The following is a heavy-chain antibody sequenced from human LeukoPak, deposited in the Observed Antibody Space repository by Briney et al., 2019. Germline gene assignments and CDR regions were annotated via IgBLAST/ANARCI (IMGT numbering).Heavy chain of an antibody. J-gene: IGHJ4*02. Sequence: GGSLRLSCAASGFIVSGNYISWVRQAPGNGLEWVSVIYYSGSTYYADSVRGRFTISTDNFKNTLYLQMNSLRAEDTAVYYCARGIIDYSGYDYWGQGTLVTVSS. V-gene: IGHV3-66*01. CDR2: IYYSGST. CDR3: ARGIIDYSGYDY. D-gene: IGHD5-12*01. CDR1: GFIVSGNY.